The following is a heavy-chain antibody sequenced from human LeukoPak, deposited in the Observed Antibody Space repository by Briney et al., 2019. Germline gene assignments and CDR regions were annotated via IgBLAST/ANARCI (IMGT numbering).Heavy chain of an antibody. D-gene: IGHD3-22*01. Sequence: PGGSLRLSCAASGFTFSSYWMSWVRQAPGKGLEWVANIKQDGSEKYYVDSVKGRFTISRDNAKNSLYLQMNSLRAEDTAVYYCARGQDYSSGYQYYFDYWGQGTLVTVSS. V-gene: IGHV3-7*01. J-gene: IGHJ4*02. CDR3: ARGQDYSSGYQYYFDY. CDR2: IKQDGSEK. CDR1: GFTFSSYW.